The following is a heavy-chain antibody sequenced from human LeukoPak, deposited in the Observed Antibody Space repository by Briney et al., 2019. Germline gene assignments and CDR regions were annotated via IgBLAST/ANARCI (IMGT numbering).Heavy chain of an antibody. CDR1: GGSISSYY. CDR2: IYNSGST. V-gene: IGHV4-4*07. CDR3: ARDSGTTGEVKLDP. J-gene: IGHJ5*02. D-gene: IGHD3-10*01. Sequence: SETLSLTCTVSGGSISSYYWSWIRQPAGKGLEWIGRIYNSGSTTYNPSLKSRVTMSVDTSKNQFSLKLSSVTAADTAVYYCARDSGTTGEVKLDPWGQGTLVTVSS.